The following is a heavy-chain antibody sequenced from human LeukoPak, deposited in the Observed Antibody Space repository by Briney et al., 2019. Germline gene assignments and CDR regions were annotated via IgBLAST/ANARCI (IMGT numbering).Heavy chain of an antibody. D-gene: IGHD4-17*01. J-gene: IGHJ4*02. V-gene: IGHV3-66*02. Sequence: GGSLRLSCAASGVTVSSNYMSWVRQAPGKGLEWVSVIYSGGSTYYADSVKGRFTISRDNSKNTLYLQMNSLRAEDTAVYYCARAPYGDYGYDYWGQGTLVTVSS. CDR1: GVTVSSNY. CDR3: ARAPYGDYGYDY. CDR2: IYSGGST.